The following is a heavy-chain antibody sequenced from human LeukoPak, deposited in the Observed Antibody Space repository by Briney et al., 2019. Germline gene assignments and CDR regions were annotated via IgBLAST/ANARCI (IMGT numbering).Heavy chain of an antibody. CDR2: INPSGGST. D-gene: IGHD6-13*01. Sequence: GASVKVSCKASGYTFTSYYMHWVRQAPGQGLEWMGIINPSGGSTGYAQKFQGRVTITRNTSISTAYMELSSLRSEDTAGYYCARAAAGTPGYNWFDPWGQGTLVTVSS. J-gene: IGHJ5*02. CDR1: GYTFTSYY. V-gene: IGHV1-46*01. CDR3: ARAAAGTPGYNWFDP.